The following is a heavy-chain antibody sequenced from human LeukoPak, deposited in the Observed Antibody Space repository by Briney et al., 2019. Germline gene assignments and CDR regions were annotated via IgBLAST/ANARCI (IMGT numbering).Heavy chain of an antibody. CDR2: IKQDESEK. J-gene: IGHJ3*02. V-gene: IGHV3-7*01. D-gene: IGHD3-10*01. Sequence: GGSLRLSCAASGFTFSKYWMTWVRQAPGKGLEWVANIKQDESEKYYADSVKGRFSVSRDNGKSSLYLQMNSLRAEDTAVYYCARGREEMVRDPYAFGIWGQGTMVTVSS. CDR1: GFTFSKYW. CDR3: ARGREEMVRDPYAFGI.